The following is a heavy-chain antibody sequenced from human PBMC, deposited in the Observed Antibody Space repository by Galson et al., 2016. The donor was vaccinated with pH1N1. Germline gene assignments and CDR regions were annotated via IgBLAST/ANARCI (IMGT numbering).Heavy chain of an antibody. J-gene: IGHJ4*02. D-gene: IGHD3-3*02. CDR2: VWYSGNT. Sequence: SKTLSLTCTVSGDSISSIYFWGWIRQPPGKGPEWLGTVWYSGNTYYNPSLQSRVTMSMHTSTNQFSLHLRSVTAADMAMYYCVRIRFNSIDSWGQGTLVTVSS. CDR1: GDSISSIYF. V-gene: IGHV4-38-2*02. CDR3: VRIRFNSIDS.